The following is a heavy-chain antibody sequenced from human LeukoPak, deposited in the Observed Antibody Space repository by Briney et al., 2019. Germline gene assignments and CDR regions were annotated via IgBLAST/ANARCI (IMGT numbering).Heavy chain of an antibody. D-gene: IGHD6-13*01. J-gene: IGHJ6*03. CDR2: INPNSGDT. V-gene: IGHV1-2*02. CDR1: EYTFTGYY. Sequence: ASVRVSCKTSEYTFTGYYMHWVRQAPGQGLEWMGWINPNSGDTNYAQKFQGRVTMTRDTSISTAYMELSRLRSDDTAVYYCARDKAAAGIYYYYYMDVWGKGTTVTISS. CDR3: ARDKAAAGIYYYYYMDV.